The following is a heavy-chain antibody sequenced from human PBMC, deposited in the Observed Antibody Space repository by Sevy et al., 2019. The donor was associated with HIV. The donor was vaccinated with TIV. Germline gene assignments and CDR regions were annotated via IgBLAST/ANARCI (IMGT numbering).Heavy chain of an antibody. Sequence: ASVKVSCKASGGTFSSYGISWVRQAPGQGLEWMGGIIPILGTVNYAQKFQGRVTITADESTKTAYMELSSLRSEDTAVYYCARRGGNGWYYFDYWGQETRVTVSS. CDR3: ARRGGNGWYYFDY. V-gene: IGHV1-69*13. CDR1: GGTFSSYG. J-gene: IGHJ4*02. D-gene: IGHD6-19*01. CDR2: IIPILGTV.